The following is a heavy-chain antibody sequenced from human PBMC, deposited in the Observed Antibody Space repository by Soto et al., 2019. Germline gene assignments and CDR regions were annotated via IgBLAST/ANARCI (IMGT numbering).Heavy chain of an antibody. CDR1: GFTFSTYA. Sequence: PGGSLRLSCAASGFTFSTYAMSWVLQAPGKGLEWVSVISDSGGTIFYADSLKGRFTISRDNSKNTLYLQMNSLRAEDSAAYYCAKNLFATYIIDYWGQGTLVTVSS. J-gene: IGHJ4*02. V-gene: IGHV3-23*01. D-gene: IGHD2-15*01. CDR3: AKNLFATYIIDY. CDR2: ISDSGGTI.